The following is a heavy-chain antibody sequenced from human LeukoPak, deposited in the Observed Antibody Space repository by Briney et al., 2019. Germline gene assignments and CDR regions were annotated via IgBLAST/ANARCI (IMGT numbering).Heavy chain of an antibody. CDR2: IGGSGGST. CDR3: AKERCSGGSCYSGPQFDP. Sequence: GGSLRLSCAASGFTFSSYAMSWVRQAPGKGLEWVSAIGGSGGSTYYADSVKGRFTISRDNSKNTLYLQMNSLRAEDTAVYYCAKERCSGGSCYSGPQFDPWGQGTLVTVSS. J-gene: IGHJ5*02. V-gene: IGHV3-23*01. CDR1: GFTFSSYA. D-gene: IGHD2-15*01.